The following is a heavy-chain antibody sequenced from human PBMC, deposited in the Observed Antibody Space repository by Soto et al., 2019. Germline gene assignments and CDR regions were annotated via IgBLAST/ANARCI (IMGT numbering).Heavy chain of an antibody. CDR2: IANGDNHI. D-gene: IGHD2-2*01. V-gene: IGHV3-21*01. Sequence: EVQVVESGGGLVKPGWSLRLSCAASGFTFSEYRFVWVRQAPRKGLEWLSFIANGDNHIFYSDSVKGRVTISRDNAKNSVYLQLNSLRADGSAVYYCARENGHCTDACNRGAFDIWGKGTMVTVSS. J-gene: IGHJ3*02. CDR1: GFTFSEYR. CDR3: ARENGHCTDACNRGAFDI.